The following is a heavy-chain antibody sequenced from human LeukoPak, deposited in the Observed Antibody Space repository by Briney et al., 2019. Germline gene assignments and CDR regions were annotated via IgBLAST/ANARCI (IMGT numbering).Heavy chain of an antibody. D-gene: IGHD3-22*01. CDR2: IYPGDSDT. V-gene: IGHV5-51*01. CDR1: GYSFTSYW. Sequence: GESLKISCKCSGYSFTSYWIGWVRQMPGKGLEWMGIIYPGDSDTRYSPSFQGQVTISAHKSISTAYLQWSSLKASDTAMYYCARHRGASSGYQDYWGQGTLVTVST. CDR3: ARHRGASSGYQDY. J-gene: IGHJ4*02.